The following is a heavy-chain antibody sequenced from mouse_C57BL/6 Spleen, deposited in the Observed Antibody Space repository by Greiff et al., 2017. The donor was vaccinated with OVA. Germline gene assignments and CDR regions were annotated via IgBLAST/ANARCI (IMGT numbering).Heavy chain of an antibody. J-gene: IGHJ2*01. CDR3: ARSSDSNYYFDY. D-gene: IGHD2-5*01. Sequence: VKLQESGAELARPGASVKLSCKASGYTFTSYGISWVKQRTGQGLEWIGEIYPRSGNTYYNEKFKGKATLTADKSSSTAYMELRSLTSEDSAVYFCARSSDSNYYFDYWGQGTTLTVSS. CDR1: GYTFTSYG. CDR2: IYPRSGNT. V-gene: IGHV1-81*01.